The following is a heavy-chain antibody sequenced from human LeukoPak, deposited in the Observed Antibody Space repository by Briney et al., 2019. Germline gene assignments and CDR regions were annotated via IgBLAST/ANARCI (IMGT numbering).Heavy chain of an antibody. Sequence: SETLSLTCTASGGSIGNSSYYWAWIRQPPGKGLEWIGSIYYSGNPFYNPSLKSRVTILVDTSNNQFSLEVDSVTAAATAMYYCASQSDTTGYYTVFIDSWGQGALVTVSS. D-gene: IGHD3/OR15-3a*01. CDR2: IYYSGNP. J-gene: IGHJ4*02. V-gene: IGHV4-39*01. CDR1: GGSIGNSSYY. CDR3: ASQSDTTGYYTVFIDS.